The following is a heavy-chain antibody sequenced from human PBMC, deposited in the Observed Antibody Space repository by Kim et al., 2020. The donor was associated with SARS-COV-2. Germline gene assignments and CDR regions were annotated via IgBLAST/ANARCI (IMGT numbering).Heavy chain of an antibody. J-gene: IGHJ6*02. CDR3: AQSIAARREYYYYGMDV. D-gene: IGHD6-6*01. V-gene: IGHV3-48*03. Sequence: VKGRFTISRDNAKNSLYLQMNSLRAEDTAVYYCAQSIAARREYYYYGMDVWGQGTTVPVSS.